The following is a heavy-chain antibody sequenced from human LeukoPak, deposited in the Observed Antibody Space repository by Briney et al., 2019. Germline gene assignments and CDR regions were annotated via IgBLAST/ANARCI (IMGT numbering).Heavy chain of an antibody. CDR1: GFTVSSNY. CDR2: IYSGGST. J-gene: IGHJ4*02. Sequence: GGSLRLSCAASGFTVSSNYMSWVRQAPGKGLEWVSVIYSGGSTYYADSVKGRFTISRDNSKNTLYLQMNSLRAKDTAVYYCARDSVGGYDLFDYWGQGTLVTVSS. D-gene: IGHD5-12*01. V-gene: IGHV3-66*01. CDR3: ARDSVGGYDLFDY.